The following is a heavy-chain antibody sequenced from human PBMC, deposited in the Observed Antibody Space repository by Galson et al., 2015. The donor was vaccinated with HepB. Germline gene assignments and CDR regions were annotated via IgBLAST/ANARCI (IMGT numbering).Heavy chain of an antibody. Sequence: ETLSLTCTVSGGSISSSNYYWGWIRQPPGKGLEWIGSLYYSGRTFYNPSLKSRVTISVDRSKNQFSLRLTSVTAADTAVYYCARQSREYSSGWYLGSVNYMDGWGKGSTVTVSS. CDR1: GGSISSSNYY. V-gene: IGHV4-39*01. J-gene: IGHJ6*03. CDR3: ARQSREYSSGWYLGSVNYMDG. D-gene: IGHD6-19*01. CDR2: LYYSGRT.